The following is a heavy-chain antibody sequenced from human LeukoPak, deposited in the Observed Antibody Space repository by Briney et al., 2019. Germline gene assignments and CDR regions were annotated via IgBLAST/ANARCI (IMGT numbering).Heavy chain of an antibody. J-gene: IGHJ4*02. Sequence: PGGSLRLSCAASGFSFSSYGIHWVRQAPGKGLEWVANIKPDGSGTNYVDSVKGRFTISRDNAKNSAYLQMNSLRAEDTALYYCLASSGYWGQGTLVSVSS. CDR2: IKPDGSGT. CDR3: LASSGY. D-gene: IGHD1-14*01. CDR1: GFSFSSYG. V-gene: IGHV3-7*03.